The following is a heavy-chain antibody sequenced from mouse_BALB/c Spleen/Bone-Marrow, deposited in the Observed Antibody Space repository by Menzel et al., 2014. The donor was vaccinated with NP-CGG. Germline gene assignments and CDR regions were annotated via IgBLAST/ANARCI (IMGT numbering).Heavy chain of an antibody. CDR2: IDPFNGVT. V-gene: IGHV1-28*01. Sequence: VQLQQSGPELMKPGASVKISCKASGYSFTSYYIHWVKQNHGKSLEWIGYIDPFNGVTIYNQKFKGKATLTADKSSSTAYMHLSCLTSEDSAVYYCARRVITTGPGFAYWGQGTLVTVSA. CDR3: ARRVITTGPGFAY. J-gene: IGHJ3*01. D-gene: IGHD2-4*01. CDR1: GYSFTSYY.